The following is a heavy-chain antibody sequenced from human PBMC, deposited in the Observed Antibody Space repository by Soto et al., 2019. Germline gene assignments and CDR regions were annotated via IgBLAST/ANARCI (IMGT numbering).Heavy chain of an antibody. V-gene: IGHV3-23*01. Sequence: EVQVLESGGGLVQPGGSLRLSCAASGFTFSSYTMSWVRQAPGKGLEWVSAISGSGGSTYYADSVKGRFTISRDNSKNTLYLQMNSLRAEDTAVYYCAKGDAFYDDYGVDYWGQGTLVTVSS. CDR3: AKGDAFYDDYGVDY. D-gene: IGHD4-17*01. CDR2: ISGSGGST. CDR1: GFTFSSYT. J-gene: IGHJ4*02.